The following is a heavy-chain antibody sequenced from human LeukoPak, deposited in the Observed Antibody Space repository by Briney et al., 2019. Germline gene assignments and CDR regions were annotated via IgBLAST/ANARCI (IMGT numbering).Heavy chain of an antibody. CDR1: GFIFSNYG. J-gene: IGHJ4*02. Sequence: GGSLRLSCAASGFIFSNYGMRWVRQAPGKGLEWVAVISYDGSNKYFVDSVKGRFTISRDDSKNTLYLQMNSLRVEDTAVYYCAKEWDYYYGSGSYYPDYWGQGTLVTVSS. CDR3: AKEWDYYYGSGSYYPDY. D-gene: IGHD3-10*01. CDR2: ISYDGSNK. V-gene: IGHV3-30*18.